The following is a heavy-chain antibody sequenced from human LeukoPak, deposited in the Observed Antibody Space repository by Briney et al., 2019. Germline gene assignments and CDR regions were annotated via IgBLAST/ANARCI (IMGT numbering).Heavy chain of an antibody. CDR2: IIPIFGIA. D-gene: IGHD4-23*01. CDR3: ARGGNSKVFDY. CDR1: GGTFTSYA. V-gene: IGHV1-69*17. Sequence: SVKVSCKAAGGTFTSYAISWGRQAPGQGVEWRGGIIPIFGIANYAQKSQGRVTITADKSTSTAYMELSSLRSEDTAVYYCARGGNSKVFDYWGQGTLVTVSS. J-gene: IGHJ4*02.